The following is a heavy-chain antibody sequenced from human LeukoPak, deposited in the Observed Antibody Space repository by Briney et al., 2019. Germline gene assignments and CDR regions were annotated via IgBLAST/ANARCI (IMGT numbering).Heavy chain of an antibody. Sequence: GGSLRLSCEASGFTFSTYGMTWVRQAAPGKWLEWVSAISGSGGSTYYADSVKGRFTISRDNSKNTLYLHMNSLRAEDTAIYYCAGDNYSYRLDLWGQGTLVTVSS. CDR1: GFTFSTYG. V-gene: IGHV3-23*01. D-gene: IGHD2-21*01. J-gene: IGHJ5*02. CDR2: ISGSGGST. CDR3: AGDNYSYRLDL.